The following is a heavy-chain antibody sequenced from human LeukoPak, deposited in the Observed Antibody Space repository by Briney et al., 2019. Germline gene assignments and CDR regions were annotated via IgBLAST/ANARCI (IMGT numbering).Heavy chain of an antibody. V-gene: IGHV4-59*01. CDR2: IHYSGST. J-gene: IGHJ5*02. CDR3: ARSRGGYGDYGSWFDP. CDR1: GGSIGSFF. Sequence: SETLSVTCTVSGGSIGSFFWSWIRQPPGKALEWIGYIHYSGSTKYNPSLKSRVTISVDTSENQFSLTLNSVTAADTAVYYCARSRGGYGDYGSWFDPWGQGILVTVSS. D-gene: IGHD3-16*01.